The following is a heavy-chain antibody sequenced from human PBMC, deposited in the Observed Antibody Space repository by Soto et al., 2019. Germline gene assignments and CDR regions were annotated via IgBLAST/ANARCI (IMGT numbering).Heavy chain of an antibody. CDR1: GVTFSSYA. CDR2: ISGSGGST. J-gene: IGHJ4*02. Sequence: EVQLLESGGGLVQPGGSLRLSCAASGVTFSSYAMSWVLQAPGKGLEWVSAISGSGGSTYYADSVKGRFTISRDNPKNTLYLQLDSRRAEDTAVYYCAKWSPRRLEWPTSGAGGYWGQGTLVTVSS. V-gene: IGHV3-23*01. D-gene: IGHD3-3*01. CDR3: AKWSPRRLEWPTSGAGGY.